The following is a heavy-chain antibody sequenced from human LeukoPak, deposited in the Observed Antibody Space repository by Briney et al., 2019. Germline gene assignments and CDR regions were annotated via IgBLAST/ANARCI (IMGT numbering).Heavy chain of an antibody. J-gene: IGHJ3*02. CDR2: INSNRGGT. CDR1: GYTFTNYY. V-gene: IGHV1-2*02. D-gene: IGHD3-3*01. CDR3: ARDHGDDAFDI. Sequence: GASVKVSCKASGYTFTNYYIHWVRQAPGRGLEWMGWINSNRGGTNYAQKFQGRVTMTRDTSISTAYMELRSVRSDDTAVYYCARDHGDDAFDIWGPGTSVTVSS.